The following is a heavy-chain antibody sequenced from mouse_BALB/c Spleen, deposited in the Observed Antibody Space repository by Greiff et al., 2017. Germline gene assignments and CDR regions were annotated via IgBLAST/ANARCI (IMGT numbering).Heavy chain of an antibody. CDR3: AGYGNYGYAMDY. CDR1: GYTFTSYN. D-gene: IGHD2-1*01. V-gene: IGHV1-12*01. Sequence: LHQSGAELVRSGASVKMSCKASGYTFTSYNMHWVKQTPGLGLEWIGYIYPGNGGTNYNQKFTGKATLTADTSSSTAYMQISSLTSEDSAVYFFAGYGNYGYAMDYWGQGTSVTVSS. J-gene: IGHJ4*01. CDR2: IYPGNGGT.